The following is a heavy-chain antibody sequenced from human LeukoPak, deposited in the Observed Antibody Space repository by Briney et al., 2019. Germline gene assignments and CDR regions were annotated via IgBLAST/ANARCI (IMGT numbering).Heavy chain of an antibody. CDR3: ATTIKRATVVPTPSPTKGAFDF. CDR1: GFTFSSYS. J-gene: IGHJ3*01. D-gene: IGHD4-23*01. Sequence: GGSLRLSCAASGFTFSSYSMNWVRQAPGKGLEWVSNISNTSTRSYADSVKGRFTISRDNAKNSLYLQMNSLRAEDTAVYYCATTIKRATVVPTPSPTKGAFDFWGQGTMVTVSS. V-gene: IGHV3-48*01. CDR2: ISNTSTR.